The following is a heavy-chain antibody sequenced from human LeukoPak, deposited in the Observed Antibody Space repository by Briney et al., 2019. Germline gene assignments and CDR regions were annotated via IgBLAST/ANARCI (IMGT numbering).Heavy chain of an antibody. CDR1: GGSISSSSYY. CDR2: IYYSGST. D-gene: IGHD3-22*01. V-gene: IGHV4-39*01. J-gene: IGHJ3*02. CDR3: AKRYYGSSGYLAGAFDI. Sequence: KPSETLSLTCTVSGGSISSSSYYWGWIRQPPGKGLEWIGSIYYSGSTYYNPSLKSRVTISVDTSKNQFSLKLSSVTAADTAVYYCAKRYYGSSGYLAGAFDIWGQGTMVTVSS.